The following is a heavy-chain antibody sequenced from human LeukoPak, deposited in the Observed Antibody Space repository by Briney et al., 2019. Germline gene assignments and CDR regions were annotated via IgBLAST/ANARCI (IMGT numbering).Heavy chain of an antibody. CDR1: GGSISSGDYY. D-gene: IGHD3-10*01. CDR3: ARWTHYGSGSYYTSAAGFDP. Sequence: SETLPLTCTVSGGSISSGDYYWSWIRQPPGKGLEWIGYIYYSGSTYYNPSLKSRVTISVDTSKNRFSLKLSSVTAADTAVYYCARWTHYGSGSYYTSAAGFDPWGQGTLVTVSS. V-gene: IGHV4-30-4*01. J-gene: IGHJ5*02. CDR2: IYYSGST.